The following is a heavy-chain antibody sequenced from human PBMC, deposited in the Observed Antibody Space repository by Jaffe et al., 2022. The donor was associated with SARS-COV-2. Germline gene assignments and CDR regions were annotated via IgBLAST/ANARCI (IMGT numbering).Heavy chain of an antibody. V-gene: IGHV1-8*01. D-gene: IGHD3-22*01. Sequence: QEQLVQSGAEVKKPGASVRVSCQASGNTFTNSDFNWVRQAPGEGPEWMGWLSPTTGNTGYAQKFQGRLTLTRNISISTAYMELSSLKSEDTAVYYCARVGDSSGYYFDWFDPWGQGTLVTVSS. CDR2: LSPTTGNT. J-gene: IGHJ5*02. CDR1: GNTFTNSD. CDR3: ARVGDSSGYYFDWFDP.